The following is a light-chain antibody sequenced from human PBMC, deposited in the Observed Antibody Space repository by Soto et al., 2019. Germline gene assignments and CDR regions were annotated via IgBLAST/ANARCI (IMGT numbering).Light chain of an antibody. Sequence: NFLLTQPHSVSESPGKTVTISCTRSSGSIASNYVQWYQQRPGSAPTTVIYEDNQRPSGVPDRFSGSIDSSSNSASLTISGLKTEDEADYYCQSYDYNIVLFGGGTKLTVL. CDR1: SGSIASNY. J-gene: IGLJ2*01. CDR2: EDN. CDR3: QSYDYNIVL. V-gene: IGLV6-57*04.